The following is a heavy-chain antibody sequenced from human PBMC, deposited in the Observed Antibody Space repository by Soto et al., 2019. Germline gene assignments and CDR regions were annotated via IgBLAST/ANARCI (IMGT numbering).Heavy chain of an antibody. D-gene: IGHD5-12*01. CDR1: GGTFKNFA. Sequence: SVKVSCKASGGTFKNFAFSWVRQAPGQGLEWMGGIIPIFLTPDYAQKFQGRVTITADESTSTAYMELSGLTSEDTAVYYCASRSEGGYNYDFDYWGQGTLVTVSS. V-gene: IGHV1-69*13. CDR3: ASRSEGGYNYDFDY. J-gene: IGHJ4*02. CDR2: IIPIFLTP.